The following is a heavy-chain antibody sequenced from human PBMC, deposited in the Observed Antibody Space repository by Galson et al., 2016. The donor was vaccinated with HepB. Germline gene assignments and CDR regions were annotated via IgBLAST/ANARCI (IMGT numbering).Heavy chain of an antibody. V-gene: IGHV3-23*01. CDR1: GFSFSDYG. D-gene: IGHD5-12*01. Sequence: SLRLSCAASGFSFSDYGMSWVRQAPGKGLEWVSTISGGDYSTYYADSVKGRFTISRDNSKNTLDLQMNSLRAEDTAVYYCARDSSSGYVIDAFDIWGQGTMVTVSS. CDR2: ISGGDYST. J-gene: IGHJ3*02. CDR3: ARDSSSGYVIDAFDI.